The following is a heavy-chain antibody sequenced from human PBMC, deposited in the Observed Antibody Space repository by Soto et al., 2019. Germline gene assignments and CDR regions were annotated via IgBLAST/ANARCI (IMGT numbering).Heavy chain of an antibody. Sequence: ETLSLTCTVSVDSFTSVSDYWSWIRQPPGKGLEWIGYIYYSGSADYNPSLGSRVTISIDTSKNQFSLKLTSVTAADTAVYYCARGVGFGYYYYHMDLWGQGTTVTVSS. D-gene: IGHD3-10*01. CDR1: VDSFTSVSDY. V-gene: IGHV4-61*01. CDR2: IYYSGSA. J-gene: IGHJ6*02. CDR3: ARGVGFGYYYYHMDL.